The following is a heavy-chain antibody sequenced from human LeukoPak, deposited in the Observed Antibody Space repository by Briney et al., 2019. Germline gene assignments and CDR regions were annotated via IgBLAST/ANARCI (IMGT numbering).Heavy chain of an antibody. D-gene: IGHD3-9*01. CDR2: ISYDGSNK. V-gene: IGHV3-30-3*01. CDR1: GFTFSSYA. J-gene: IGHJ6*02. CDR3: ARENYDILTGYADYYGMDV. Sequence: GRSLRLSCAASGFTFSSYAMHWVRQAPGKGLEWVAVISYDGSNKYYADSVKGRFTISRDNSKNTLYLQMNSLRAEDTAVYYCARENYDILTGYADYYGMDVWGQGTTVTVSS.